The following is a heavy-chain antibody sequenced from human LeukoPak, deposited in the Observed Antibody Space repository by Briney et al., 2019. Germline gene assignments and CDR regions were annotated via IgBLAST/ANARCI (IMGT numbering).Heavy chain of an antibody. J-gene: IGHJ4*02. V-gene: IGHV3-73*01. CDR2: IRSKANSYAT. D-gene: IGHD1-26*01. CDR1: GFTFSGSA. Sequence: GGSLRLSCAASGFTFSGSAMHWVRQASGKGLEWVGRIRSKANSYATAYAASVKGRFTISRDDSKNTAYLQMYSLKTEDTAVYYCTRQGGSYSGSYNDYWGQGTLVTVSS. CDR3: TRQGGSYSGSYNDY.